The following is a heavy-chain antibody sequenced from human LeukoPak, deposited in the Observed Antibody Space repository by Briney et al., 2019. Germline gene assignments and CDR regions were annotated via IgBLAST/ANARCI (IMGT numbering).Heavy chain of an antibody. CDR2: IGGSGANT. D-gene: IGHD3-16*01. CDR1: GLPFSNYA. Sequence: GGSLRLSCAASGLPFSNYAMSWVRQAPGKGLEWVSIIGGSGANTSYADSVKGRFAISRDNSKNTLYLQMSSLRVEDTAVYYCAKDQAVGAFADDFDVWGQGTMVTVSS. J-gene: IGHJ3*01. V-gene: IGHV3-23*01. CDR3: AKDQAVGAFADDFDV.